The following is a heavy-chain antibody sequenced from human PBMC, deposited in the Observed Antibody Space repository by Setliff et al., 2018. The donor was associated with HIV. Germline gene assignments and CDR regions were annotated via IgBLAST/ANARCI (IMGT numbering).Heavy chain of an antibody. CDR2: ISPSSGGT. CDR1: GFTFRNYA. V-gene: IGHV3-23*01. CDR3: AKTVALLRAARLDLDY. Sequence: GGSLRLSCAASGFTFRNYAMTWVRQAPGKGLEWVSTISPSSGGTNYADSVKGRFTISRDNSKNILYLQMNSLRVEDSAVHYCAKTVALLRAARLDLDYWGQGTLVTVS. D-gene: IGHD6-6*01. J-gene: IGHJ4*02.